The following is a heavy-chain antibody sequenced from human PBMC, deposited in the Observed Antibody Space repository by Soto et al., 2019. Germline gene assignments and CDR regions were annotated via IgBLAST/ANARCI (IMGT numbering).Heavy chain of an antibody. D-gene: IGHD6-19*01. J-gene: IGHJ4*02. CDR3: ARAGIAVAATPWY. CDR1: GLTFSTYW. CDR2: IKQDGSDK. V-gene: IGHV3-7*05. Sequence: DVQLVESGGGLVQPGGSLRLSCTASGLTFSTYWMTWLRQAPGKGLEWVAHIKQDGSDKYYVDSVKGRFTLSRDNAKNSLYLQMNSLRAEDPAVYYCARAGIAVAATPWYSGQGTLVTVSS.